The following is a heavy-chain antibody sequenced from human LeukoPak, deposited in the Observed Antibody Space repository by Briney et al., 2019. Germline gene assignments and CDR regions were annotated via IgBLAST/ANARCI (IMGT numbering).Heavy chain of an antibody. V-gene: IGHV3-23*01. CDR1: GFTFSSYA. J-gene: IGHJ4*02. Sequence: EGSLRLSCAASGFTFSSYAMSWVRQAPGKGLEWVSAISGSGGSTYYADSVKGRFTISRDNSKNTLYLQMNSLRAEDTAVYYCAKEPTGDSSGYYDYWGQGTLVTVSS. CDR3: AKEPTGDSSGYYDY. CDR2: ISGSGGST. D-gene: IGHD3-22*01.